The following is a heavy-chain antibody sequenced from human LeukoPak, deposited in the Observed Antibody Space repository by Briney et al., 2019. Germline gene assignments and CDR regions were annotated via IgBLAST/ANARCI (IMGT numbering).Heavy chain of an antibody. CDR1: GFTFSSYG. CDR2: ISYDGSNK. Sequence: ERSLRLSCAASGFTFSSYGMHWVRQAPGKGLEWVAVISYDGSNKYYADSVKGRFTISRDNSKNTLYLQMNSLRAEDTAVYYCAKDPYYYDSSGYYYGGGSFDYWGQGTLVTVSS. J-gene: IGHJ4*02. CDR3: AKDPYYYDSSGYYYGGGSFDY. V-gene: IGHV3-30*18. D-gene: IGHD3-22*01.